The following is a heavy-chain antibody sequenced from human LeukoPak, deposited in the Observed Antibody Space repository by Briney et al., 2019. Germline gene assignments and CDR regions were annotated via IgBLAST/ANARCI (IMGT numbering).Heavy chain of an antibody. CDR1: GGSISSYY. Sequence: PSETLSLTCTVSGGSISSYYWSWIRQPPGKGLEWIGYIYYSGSTNYNPFLKSRVTISVDTSKNQFSLKLSSVTAADTAVYYCARAPLGGEGHFDYWGQGTLVTVSS. J-gene: IGHJ4*02. V-gene: IGHV4-59*08. CDR2: IYYSGST. D-gene: IGHD3-16*01. CDR3: ARAPLGGEGHFDY.